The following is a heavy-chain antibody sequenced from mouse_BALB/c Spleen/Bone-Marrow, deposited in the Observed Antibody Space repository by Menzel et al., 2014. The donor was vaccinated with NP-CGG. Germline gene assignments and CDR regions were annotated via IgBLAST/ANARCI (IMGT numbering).Heavy chain of an antibody. D-gene: IGHD2-14*01. J-gene: IGHJ3*01. CDR3: TRDYGYDAGFAGFTY. CDR1: GYTFTSYW. CDR2: INPSNGRT. Sequence: QVQLQQSGAELVKPGASVKLSCKASGYTFTSYWMHWVKQGPGQGLEWIGEINPSNGRTNYNEEFKSKATLTVDKSSSTAYMQLSSLTSEDSAVYYCTRDYGYDAGFAGFTYWGQGTLVTVSA. V-gene: IGHV1S81*02.